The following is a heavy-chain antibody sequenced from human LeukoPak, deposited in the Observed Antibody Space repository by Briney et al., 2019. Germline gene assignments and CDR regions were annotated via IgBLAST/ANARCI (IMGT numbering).Heavy chain of an antibody. D-gene: IGHD1-14*01. Sequence: GSLRLSCAASGFTVITNDMTWVRQAPGKGLEWVSVLYSDGNTRYADSVQGRFTISRDNSKNTLYLEMNSLSPDDTAVYYCARGVEPLAANTLAYWGQGTLVTVSS. CDR3: ARGVEPLAANTLAY. V-gene: IGHV3-53*01. CDR2: LYSDGNT. J-gene: IGHJ4*02. CDR1: GFTVITND.